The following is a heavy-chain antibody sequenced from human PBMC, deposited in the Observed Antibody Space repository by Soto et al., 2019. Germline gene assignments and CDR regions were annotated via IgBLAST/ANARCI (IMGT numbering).Heavy chain of an antibody. D-gene: IGHD1-7*01. J-gene: IGHJ6*02. CDR3: ARKLELRGSYYYYYGMDV. V-gene: IGHV1-2*02. CDR2: INPNSGGT. CDR1: GYTFTDFY. Sequence: ASVKVSCKASGYTFTDFYMHWVRQAPGQGLEWMGWINPNSGGTNYAQKFQGRVTMTRDTSISTAYMELSRLRSDDTAVYYCARKLELRGSYYYYYGMDVWGQGTTVTVSS.